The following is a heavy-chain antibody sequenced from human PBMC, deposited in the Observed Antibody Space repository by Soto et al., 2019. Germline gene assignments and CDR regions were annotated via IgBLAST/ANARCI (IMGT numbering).Heavy chain of an antibody. CDR1: GGSISSGGYS. V-gene: IGHV4-30-2*01. J-gene: IGHJ4*02. CDR3: ASSSSWTKYYFDY. Sequence: QLQLQESGSGLVKPSQTLSLTCAVSGGSISSGGYSWSWIRQPPGKGLEWIGNIYHSGSTYYNPSLKSRVTISVDRSKNQFSLKLSSVTAADTAVYYCASSSSWTKYYFDYWGQGTLVTVSS. CDR2: IYHSGST. D-gene: IGHD6-13*01.